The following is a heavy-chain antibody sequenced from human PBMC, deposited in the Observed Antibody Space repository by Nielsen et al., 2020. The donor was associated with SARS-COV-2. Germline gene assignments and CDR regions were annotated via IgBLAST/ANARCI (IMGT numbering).Heavy chain of an antibody. J-gene: IGHJ3*02. CDR3: ASSYYDSSGYARAFDI. V-gene: IGHV5-51*01. Sequence: KVSCKGSGYSFTSYWIGWVRQTPGKGLEWMGIIYPGDSDTRYSPSFQGQVTISADKSISTAYLQWSSLKASDTAMYYCASSYYDSSGYARAFDIWGQGTMVTVSS. CDR1: GYSFTSYW. D-gene: IGHD3-22*01. CDR2: IYPGDSDT.